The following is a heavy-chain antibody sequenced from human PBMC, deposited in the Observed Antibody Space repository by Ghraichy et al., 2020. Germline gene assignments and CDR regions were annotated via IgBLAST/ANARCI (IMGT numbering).Heavy chain of an antibody. D-gene: IGHD1-20*01. J-gene: IGHJ4*02. CDR3: ARESIIGTTASDY. CDR2: ISSTSRTI. Sequence: WGSLRLSCAASGFTFSDYSMNWVRQAPGKGLEWLSYISSTSRTIYYADSVKGRFTISRDNAKNSLYLQMNSLRAEDTAVYYCARESIIGTTASDYWGQGTLVTVSS. V-gene: IGHV3-48*01. CDR1: GFTFSDYS.